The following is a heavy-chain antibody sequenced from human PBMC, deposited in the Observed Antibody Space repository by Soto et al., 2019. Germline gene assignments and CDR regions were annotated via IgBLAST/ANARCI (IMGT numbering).Heavy chain of an antibody. Sequence: PSETLSLTCTVSGGSISSSSYYWGWIRQPPGKGLEWIGSIYYSGSTYYNPSLKSRVTISVDTSKNQFSLKLSSVTAADTAVYYCARHGISMVRGVSYYYYGMVVWGQGTTVTVSS. V-gene: IGHV4-39*01. D-gene: IGHD3-10*01. CDR1: GGSISSSSYY. CDR2: IYYSGST. J-gene: IGHJ6*02. CDR3: ARHGISMVRGVSYYYYGMVV.